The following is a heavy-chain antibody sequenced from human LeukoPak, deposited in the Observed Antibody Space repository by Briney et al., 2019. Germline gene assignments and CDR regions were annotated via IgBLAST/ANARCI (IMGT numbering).Heavy chain of an antibody. Sequence: ASVKVSCKASGYIFTGHYMHWVRQAPGQGLEWMGWINPNSGATNYAQKFQGRVTLTRDTSITTAYMDLSRLRSDDTAVYFCARSSRWPPFDFWGQGILVTVSS. D-gene: IGHD2-15*01. CDR2: INPNSGAT. J-gene: IGHJ4*02. CDR1: GYIFTGHY. CDR3: ARSSRWPPFDF. V-gene: IGHV1-2*02.